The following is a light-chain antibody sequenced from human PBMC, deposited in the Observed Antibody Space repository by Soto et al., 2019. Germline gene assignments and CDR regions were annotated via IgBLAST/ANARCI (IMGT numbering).Light chain of an antibody. V-gene: IGKV2-28*01. CDR3: MQALQTPPT. CDR1: QSRLKSTGYND. CDR2: LGS. Sequence: DIVMTQSPLSLPVTPVEPASISFSSSQSRLKSTGYNDLDWYLQKPVQSPQLLIYLGSNRYSGVPDRVSGSGSGTDFTLKISRVEAEDVGVYLYMQALQTPPTLGQVTKVEIK. J-gene: IGKJ1*01.